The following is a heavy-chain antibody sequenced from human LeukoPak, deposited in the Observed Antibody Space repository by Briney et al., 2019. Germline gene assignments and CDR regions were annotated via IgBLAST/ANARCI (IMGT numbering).Heavy chain of an antibody. D-gene: IGHD6-6*01. CDR1: GFTVSSNY. J-gene: IGHJ4*02. V-gene: IGHV4-39*01. CDR3: ARRYRVSPYDS. Sequence: GSLRLSCAASGFTVSSNYMSWVRQPPGKGLEWIGSIYYSGSTYYSPSLKSRVTISIDTSKKQFSLRLSSVTAADTAVYYCARRYRVSPYDSWGQGTLITVSS. CDR2: IYYSGST.